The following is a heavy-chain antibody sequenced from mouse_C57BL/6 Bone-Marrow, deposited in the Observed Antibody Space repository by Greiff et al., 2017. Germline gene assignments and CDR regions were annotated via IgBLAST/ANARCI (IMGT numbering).Heavy chain of an antibody. Sequence: EVKLVESGEGLVKPGGSLKLSCAASGFTFSSYAMSWVRQTPEKRLEWVAYISSGGDYIYYAANLKGRFTISRDNARNTLYLQMSSRKSEDKAMYYCARDRLPYPAWLAYWGRGTLVTVSA. J-gene: IGHJ3*01. CDR1: GFTFSSYA. CDR3: ARDRLPYPAWLAY. D-gene: IGHD1-2*01. V-gene: IGHV5S21*01. CDR2: ISSGGDYI.